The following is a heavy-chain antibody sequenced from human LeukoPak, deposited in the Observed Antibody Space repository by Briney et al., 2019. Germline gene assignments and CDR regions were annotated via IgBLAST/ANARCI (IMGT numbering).Heavy chain of an antibody. D-gene: IGHD2-2*01. CDR1: GGSFSGYY. Sequence: SETLSLTCAVYGGSFSGYYWSWIRQPPGKGLEWIGEINHSGSTNYNPSLKSRVTISVHTSKNQFSLKLSSVTAADTAVYYCAARVVPAAIGYWGQGTLVTVSS. CDR3: AARVVPAAIGY. J-gene: IGHJ4*02. CDR2: INHSGST. V-gene: IGHV4-34*01.